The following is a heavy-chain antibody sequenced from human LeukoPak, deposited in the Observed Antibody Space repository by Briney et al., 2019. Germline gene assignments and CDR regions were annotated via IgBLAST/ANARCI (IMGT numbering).Heavy chain of an antibody. CDR2: IYTTGST. V-gene: IGHV4-4*09. CDR3: ARHRAEMATSTDDAFDM. Sequence: SETLSLTCTVSGSSICTYSWSWIRQPPGKGLEWIGYIYTTGSTHYNPPLKSRVTMSLDTSKNQFSLSLSSVTAADTAVFYCARHRAEMATSTDDAFDMWGQGTVVTVSS. J-gene: IGHJ3*02. CDR1: GSSICTYS. D-gene: IGHD5-24*01.